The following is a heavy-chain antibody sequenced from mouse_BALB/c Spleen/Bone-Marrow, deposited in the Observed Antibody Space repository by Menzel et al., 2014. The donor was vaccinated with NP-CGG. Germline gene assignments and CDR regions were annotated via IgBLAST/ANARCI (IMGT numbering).Heavy chain of an antibody. D-gene: IGHD2-14*01. V-gene: IGHV5-12-2*01. CDR1: GFTFNSNT. CDR2: ITNGGGAH. Sequence: GGSLKLSCAASGFTFNSNTMSWVRQTPEKRLEWVAYITNGGGAHYYLETVKGRVTISRYRSKNTRYLQMSSRKSEYTAIYYCAIPRYPFYAMDYWGQGTSVTVSS. CDR3: AIPRYPFYAMDY. J-gene: IGHJ4*01.